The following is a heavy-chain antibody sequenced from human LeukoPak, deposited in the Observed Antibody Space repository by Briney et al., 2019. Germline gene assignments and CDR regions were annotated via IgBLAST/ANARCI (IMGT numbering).Heavy chain of an antibody. V-gene: IGHV3-30*02. J-gene: IGHJ4*02. CDR2: TRYDGRNE. CDR1: GFTFRNYG. Sequence: GGSLRLSCAASGFTFRNYGMHWLRQAPGKGLEWVAFTRYDGRNEYYADSVKGRFTISRDNSKNTLYLQMNSLRVEDTAMYYCAKVEDGYSLNYWGQGTLVTVSS. D-gene: IGHD5-24*01. CDR3: AKVEDGYSLNY.